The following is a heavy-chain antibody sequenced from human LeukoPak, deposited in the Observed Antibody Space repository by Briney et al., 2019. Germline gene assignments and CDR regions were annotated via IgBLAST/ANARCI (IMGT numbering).Heavy chain of an antibody. Sequence: SETLSLTCTVSGGSISSGGYYWSWIRQPPGKGLEWIGYIYHSGSTYYNPSLKSRVTISVDRSKNQFSLKLSSVTAADTAVYYCARDHCNSTTCASRGAFDIWGQGTMVTVSS. V-gene: IGHV4-30-2*01. J-gene: IGHJ3*02. D-gene: IGHD2-2*01. CDR3: ARDHCNSTTCASRGAFDI. CDR2: IYHSGST. CDR1: GGSISSGGYY.